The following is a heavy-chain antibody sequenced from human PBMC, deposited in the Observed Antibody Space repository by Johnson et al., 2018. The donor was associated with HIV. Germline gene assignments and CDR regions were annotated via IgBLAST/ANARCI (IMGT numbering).Heavy chain of an antibody. D-gene: IGHD5-24*01. J-gene: IGHJ3*01. CDR3: ARGCRDGYTCDAFDV. CDR2: INSGGGT. V-gene: IGHV3-66*01. Sequence: VQLVESGGGVVQPGGSLRLSCAASGFTVSSNYMTWVRQGPGKGLEWVSVINSGGGTYYADSVTGRFTISRDNSKNTLYLQMNSLRAEDTAVYFCARGCRDGYTCDAFDVWGQGTRVTVSS. CDR1: GFTVSSNY.